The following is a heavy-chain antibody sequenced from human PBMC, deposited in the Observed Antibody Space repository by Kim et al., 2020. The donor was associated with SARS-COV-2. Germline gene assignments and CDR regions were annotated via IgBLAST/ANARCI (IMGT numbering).Heavy chain of an antibody. CDR1: GASVSSGSHY. V-gene: IGHV4-61*01. CDR2: IYSRGSP. J-gene: IGHJ6*02. CDR3: ARDLTGIGMDV. Sequence: SETLSLTCTVSGASVSSGSHYWSWIRQTPGEGLEWIGYIYSRGSPNYNPPFKSRVTISLDTSKNQLSLKLSSVTASDTAVYYCARDLTGIGMDVWGQGTTVTVSS. D-gene: IGHD3-9*01.